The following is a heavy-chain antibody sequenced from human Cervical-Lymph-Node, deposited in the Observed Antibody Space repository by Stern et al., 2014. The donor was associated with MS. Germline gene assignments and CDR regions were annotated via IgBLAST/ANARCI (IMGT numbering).Heavy chain of an antibody. Sequence: ESGPVLVKPTETLTLTCTVSGFSLSNARMGVSWIRQPPGKALEXLSHLFSNDEKSYSTSLKSRLTISKDTSKSQVVLTMTNMDPVDTATYYCARTADYGDYEEFDYWGQGTLVTVSS. J-gene: IGHJ4*02. CDR3: ARTADYGDYEEFDY. V-gene: IGHV2-26*01. D-gene: IGHD4-17*01. CDR1: GFSLSNARMG. CDR2: LFSNDEK.